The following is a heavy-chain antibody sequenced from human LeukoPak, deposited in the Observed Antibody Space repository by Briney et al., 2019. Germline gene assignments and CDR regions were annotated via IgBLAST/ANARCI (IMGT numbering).Heavy chain of an antibody. D-gene: IGHD1-26*01. CDR2: INAGNGNT. J-gene: IGHJ4*02. Sequence: ASVKVSCKASGYTFTSYATHWVRQAPGQRLEWMGWINAGNGNTKYSQEFQGRVTITRDTSASTAYMELSSLRSEDMAVYYCARDGGSYFNLDYWGQGTLVTVSS. V-gene: IGHV1-3*03. CDR1: GYTFTSYA. CDR3: ARDGGSYFNLDY.